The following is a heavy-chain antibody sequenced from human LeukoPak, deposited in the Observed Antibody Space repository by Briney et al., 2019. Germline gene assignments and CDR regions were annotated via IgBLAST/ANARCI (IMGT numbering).Heavy chain of an antibody. CDR1: GFTFDDYA. D-gene: IGHD3-3*01. CDR2: ISWNSRTI. Sequence: GGSLRLSCAASGFTFDDYAMHWVRQAPGKGLEWVSGISWNSRTIGYVDSVKGRFTISRDNARKSVYLQMNSLRAEDTALYYCAKDEHGNYGTIDYWGQGTLVTVSS. V-gene: IGHV3-9*01. J-gene: IGHJ4*02. CDR3: AKDEHGNYGTIDY.